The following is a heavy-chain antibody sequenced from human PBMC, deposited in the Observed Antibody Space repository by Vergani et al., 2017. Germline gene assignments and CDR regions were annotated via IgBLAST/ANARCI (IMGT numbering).Heavy chain of an antibody. V-gene: IGHV1-69*02. CDR2: IIPILGIA. Sequence: QVQLVQSGAEVKKPGSSVKVSCKASGGTFSSYTISWVRQAPGQGLEWMGRIIPILGIANYAQKFQGRVTITADKSKSTAYMELGSLRSEDTAVYYCAGTHERGYRYCWYNWFDPRGQGTLVTVSS. CDR3: AGTHERGYRYCWYNWFDP. CDR1: GGTFSSYT. D-gene: IGHD5-18*01. J-gene: IGHJ5*01.